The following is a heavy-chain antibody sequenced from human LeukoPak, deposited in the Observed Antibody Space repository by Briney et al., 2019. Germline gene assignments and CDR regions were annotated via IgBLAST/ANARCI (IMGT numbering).Heavy chain of an antibody. CDR3: AKANRIAARHPQYFQH. CDR2: ISSSGGST. J-gene: IGHJ1*01. D-gene: IGHD6-6*01. Sequence: QPGGSLRLSCAASGFTFSSYAMSWVRQAPGKGLEWVSAISSSGGSTYYADSVKGRFTISRDNSKNTLYLQMNSLRAEDTAVYYCAKANRIAARHPQYFQHWGQGTLVTVSS. V-gene: IGHV3-23*01. CDR1: GFTFSSYA.